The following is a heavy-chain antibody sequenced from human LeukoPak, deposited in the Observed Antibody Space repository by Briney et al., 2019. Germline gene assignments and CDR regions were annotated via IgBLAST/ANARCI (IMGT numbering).Heavy chain of an antibody. Sequence: ASVKVSCKASGYTFIGYYMHWVRQAPGQGLEWMGWINPNSGGTNYAQKFQGRVTMTRDTSISTAYMELNRLISDDTAMYYCARTTFEYCSSISCPPGYWDQGTLVTVSS. CDR1: GYTFIGYY. J-gene: IGHJ4*02. V-gene: IGHV1-2*02. CDR3: ARTTFEYCSSISCPPGY. CDR2: INPNSGGT. D-gene: IGHD2-2*01.